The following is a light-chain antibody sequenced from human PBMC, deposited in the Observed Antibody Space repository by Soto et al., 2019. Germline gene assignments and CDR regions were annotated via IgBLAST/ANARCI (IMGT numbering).Light chain of an antibody. J-gene: IGLJ1*01. V-gene: IGLV2-8*01. Sequence: QSALTQPPSASGSPGQSVTISCTGTSSDVGGYNYVSWYQQHPGKAPKLMIYEVSKRPSGVPDRFSGSKSANTASLTVSGLQAEDEADYYCSSYAGSNNVFGTGTKLTV. CDR2: EVS. CDR3: SSYAGSNNV. CDR1: SSDVGGYNY.